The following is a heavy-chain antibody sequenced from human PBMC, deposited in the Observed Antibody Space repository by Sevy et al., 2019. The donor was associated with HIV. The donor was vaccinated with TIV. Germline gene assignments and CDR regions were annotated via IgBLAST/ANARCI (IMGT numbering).Heavy chain of an antibody. CDR2: ISDGGTTI. V-gene: IGHV3-11*01. CDR1: GFTFKDYY. CDR3: AREGDLRCFDF. Sequence: GGSLRLSCAASGFTFKDYYMNWIRQAPGKGLEWVSYISDGGTTIYYADSVKGRFTISRDNAKNSMYLQMNSLRAEDTAVYYCAREGDLRCFDFWGRGTLVTISS. J-gene: IGHJ2*01. D-gene: IGHD3-10*01.